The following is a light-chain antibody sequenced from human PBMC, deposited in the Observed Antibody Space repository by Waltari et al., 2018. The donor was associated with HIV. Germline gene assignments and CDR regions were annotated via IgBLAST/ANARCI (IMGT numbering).Light chain of an antibody. Sequence: QSALTQPPSASGSPGQSVTLSCTGTNSDIGTYDYVSWYQQHPGKAPKLVISEVTKRPSGVSDRFSGSKSRNTAFLTVSGLQAEDEADYYCSSFANRDGFYVLFGGGTRLTVL. CDR3: SSFANRDGFYVL. J-gene: IGLJ2*01. CDR2: EVT. CDR1: NSDIGTYDY. V-gene: IGLV2-8*01.